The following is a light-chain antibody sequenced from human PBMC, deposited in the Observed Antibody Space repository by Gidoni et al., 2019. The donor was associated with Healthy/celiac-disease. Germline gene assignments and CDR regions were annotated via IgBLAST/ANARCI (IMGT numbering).Light chain of an antibody. CDR3: CSYAGSSTFVV. V-gene: IGLV2-23*02. CDR1: SSDVGSYNL. CDR2: EVS. J-gene: IGLJ1*01. Sequence: QSDLTQPASVSGSPGQSSTISCTGTSSDVGSYNLVSWYQQHPGKAPKLMIYEVSKRPSGVSNRFSGSKSGNTASLTISGLQAEDEADYYCCSYAGSSTFVVFGTGTKVTVL.